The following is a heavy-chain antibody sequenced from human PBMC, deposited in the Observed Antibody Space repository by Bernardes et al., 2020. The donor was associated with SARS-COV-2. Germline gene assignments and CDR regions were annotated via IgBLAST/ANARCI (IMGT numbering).Heavy chain of an antibody. CDR3: ARMRDYFTFDS. Sequence: SEPLSLTCTVSGGSISSYYWSWIRQPPGKGLEWIGYIYYSGSTNYNPSLKSRVTILVDTSKNQFSLNLSSVTAADTAVYYCARMRDYFTFDSWGQGTLVTVSS. CDR2: IYYSGST. D-gene: IGHD4-17*01. J-gene: IGHJ4*02. CDR1: GGSISSYY. V-gene: IGHV4-59*01.